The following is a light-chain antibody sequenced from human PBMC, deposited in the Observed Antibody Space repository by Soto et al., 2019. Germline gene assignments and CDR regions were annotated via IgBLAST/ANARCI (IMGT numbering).Light chain of an antibody. CDR3: MQSTQLPPT. V-gene: IGKV2D-29*02. CDR2: EVS. J-gene: IGKJ5*01. Sequence: DVVMTQTPLSLSVAPGQPASISCKSSQSLLHITGETFLFWYLQKPGQSPDLLIYEVSTRVSGVPDRFSGSGSGTDVTLEISRVETDDVGIYYCMQSTQLPPTFGQGTRLWIE. CDR1: QSLLHITGETF.